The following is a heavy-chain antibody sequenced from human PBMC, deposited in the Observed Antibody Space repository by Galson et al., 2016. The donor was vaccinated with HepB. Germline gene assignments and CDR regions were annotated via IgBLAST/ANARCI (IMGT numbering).Heavy chain of an antibody. CDR3: ARSSLVPAYYGMDV. CDR1: GYTFTSYG. V-gene: IGHV1-18*01. D-gene: IGHD2-2*01. CDR2: ISAYNGKT. Sequence: SVKVSCKASGYTFTSYGMSWVRQAPGQGLEWMXWISAYNGKTKSAQKLQDRVTVTIDVSTSTAYMELRSLRSDDTAVYYCARSSLVPAYYGMDVWGQGTTVTVFS. J-gene: IGHJ6*02.